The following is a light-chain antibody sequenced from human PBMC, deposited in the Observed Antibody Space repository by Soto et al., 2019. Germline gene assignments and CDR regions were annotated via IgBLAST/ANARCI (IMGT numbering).Light chain of an antibody. V-gene: IGKV3-15*01. CDR1: ESVAGH. J-gene: IGKJ1*01. CDR3: QQYDSWPRT. Sequence: EILITQSPATLSVSQLELATLSFRASESVAGHLAWYQQKPGQAPRLLIPGSSIRATGIPVRFSGSGSGTEFTLTISSLQSEDFAVYYCQQYDSWPRTFGQGSKLDI. CDR2: GSS.